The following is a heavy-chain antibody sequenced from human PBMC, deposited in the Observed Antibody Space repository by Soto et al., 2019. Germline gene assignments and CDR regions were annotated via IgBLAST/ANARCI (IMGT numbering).Heavy chain of an antibody. CDR3: ARESYGLPY. CDR1: GYTFTSYD. CDR2: MNPNSGNT. V-gene: IGHV1-8*01. D-gene: IGHD5-18*01. J-gene: IGHJ4*02. Sequence: QVQLVQSGAEVKKPGASVKVSCKASGYTFTSYDINWVRQATGQGLEWMGWMNPNSGNTGYAQKFXXRXTXXRNTSMSTASLELSSLRSEDTAVYYCARESYGLPYWGQGALVTVSS.